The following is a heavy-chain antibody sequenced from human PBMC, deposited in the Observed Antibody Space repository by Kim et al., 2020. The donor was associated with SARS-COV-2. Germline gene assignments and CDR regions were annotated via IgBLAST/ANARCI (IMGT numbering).Heavy chain of an antibody. CDR3: ARAHVKRITNFGAGYYYGRDV. Sequence: GGSLRLSCAASGFTFSSYSMNWVRQAPGKGLEWVSSISSSSSYIYYADSVKGRFTISRDNAKNSLYLQMNSLRAEDTAVYYCARAHVKRITNFGAGYYYGRDVCGQGTTVTLSS. V-gene: IGHV3-21*01. J-gene: IGHJ6*02. CDR1: GFTFSSYS. D-gene: IGHD3-3*01. CDR2: ISSSSSYI.